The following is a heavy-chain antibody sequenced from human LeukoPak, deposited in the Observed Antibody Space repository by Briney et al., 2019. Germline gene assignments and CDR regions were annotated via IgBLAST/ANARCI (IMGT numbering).Heavy chain of an antibody. Sequence: GASVKVSCKASGYTFTGYYMHWVRQAPGRGLERMGWINPNSGGTNYAQKFQGRVTMTRDTSISTAYMELSRLRSDDRAVYYCAKDPSYYYCLDVWGKGTPVTVSS. CDR2: INPNSGGT. V-gene: IGHV1-2*02. J-gene: IGHJ6*03. CDR1: GYTFTGYY. CDR3: AKDPSYYYCLDV.